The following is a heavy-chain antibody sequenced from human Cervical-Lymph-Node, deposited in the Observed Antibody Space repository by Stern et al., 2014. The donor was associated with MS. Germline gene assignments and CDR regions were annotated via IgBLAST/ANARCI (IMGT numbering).Heavy chain of an antibody. CDR2: IRGSDGST. CDR1: GFPFSSYA. V-gene: IGHV3-23*01. D-gene: IGHD6-19*01. Sequence: EVQLMESGGTLVQPGGSLRLSCAASGFPFSSYAMSWVRPAPGKGLAWVSVIRGSDGSTFYADSVKGRFTISRDNSKNTLFLQMNSLRAEDTAVYYCAKVYGSGPFDYWGQGTLVTVSS. J-gene: IGHJ4*02. CDR3: AKVYGSGPFDY.